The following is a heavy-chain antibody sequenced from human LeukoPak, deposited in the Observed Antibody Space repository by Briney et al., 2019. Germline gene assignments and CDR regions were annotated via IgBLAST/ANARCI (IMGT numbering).Heavy chain of an antibody. CDR2: IYYSGST. CDR1: GGSISSSSYY. V-gene: IGHV4-39*07. J-gene: IGHJ6*03. CDR3: ARDPNDYYYYMDV. Sequence: PSETLSLTCTVSGGSISSSSYYWGWIRQPPGKGLEWIGSIYYSGSTYYNPSLKSRVTISVDTSKNQFSLKLSSVTAADTAVYYCARDPNDYYYYMDVWGKGTTVTVSS.